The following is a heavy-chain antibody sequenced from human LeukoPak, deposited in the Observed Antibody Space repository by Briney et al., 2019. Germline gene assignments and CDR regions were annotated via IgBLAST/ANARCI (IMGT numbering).Heavy chain of an antibody. Sequence: SVKVSCKASGFTFSNSAFQWVRQARGQGLEWIGWIVVGSDSTKYAQKFQERVSITRDMSTSTVYMELSSLRSEDTAVYYCARDGDYSNPNWFDPWGQGTLVTVSS. D-gene: IGHD4-11*01. CDR2: IVVGSDST. CDR3: ARDGDYSNPNWFDP. CDR1: GFTFSNSA. V-gene: IGHV1-58*01. J-gene: IGHJ5*02.